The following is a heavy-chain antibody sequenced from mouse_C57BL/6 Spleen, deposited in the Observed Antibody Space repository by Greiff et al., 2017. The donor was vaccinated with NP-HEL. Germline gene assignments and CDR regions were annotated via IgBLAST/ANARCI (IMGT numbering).Heavy chain of an antibody. V-gene: IGHV10-1*01. Sequence: EVKLVESGGGLVQPKGSLKLSCAASGFSFNTYAMNWVRQAPGKGLEWVARIRSKSNNYATYYADSVKDRFTISRDDSESMLYLQMNNLKTEDTAMYYCVRQSGYAMDYWGQGTSVTVSS. CDR2: IRSKSNNYAT. J-gene: IGHJ4*01. CDR1: GFSFNTYA. CDR3: VRQSGYAMDY.